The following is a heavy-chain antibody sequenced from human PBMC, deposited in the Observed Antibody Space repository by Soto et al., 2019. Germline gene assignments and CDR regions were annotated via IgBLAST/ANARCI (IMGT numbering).Heavy chain of an antibody. CDR3: GQMWFGELWHGMDV. D-gene: IGHD3-10*01. V-gene: IGHV1-69*02. J-gene: IGHJ6*02. CDR2: IIPILDVA. CDR1: GGDFLSYT. Sequence: QLVHSGAEVKKPGSSVKVSCKASGGDFLSYTISWVRQAPGQGPEWMGTIIPILDVAKNAQKFQGRVAITADKATSTVYMELRSLRSDDTAGYYCGQMWFGELWHGMDVWGQGTTITVSS.